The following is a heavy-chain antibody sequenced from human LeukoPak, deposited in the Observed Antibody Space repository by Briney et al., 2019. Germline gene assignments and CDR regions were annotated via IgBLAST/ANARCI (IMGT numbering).Heavy chain of an antibody. D-gene: IGHD6-19*01. V-gene: IGHV3-23*01. CDR1: GFTFSSYA. J-gene: IGHJ4*02. CDR2: ISGSGGST. CDR3: AKVGSSGWYYSDY. Sequence: PGGSLRLSCAASGFTFSSYAMSWVRQAPGKGLEWVSAISGSGGSTYYADSVKGRFTISRDNSKNTLYLQMNSLRAEDTAVYCCAKVGSSGWYYSDYWGQGTLVTASS.